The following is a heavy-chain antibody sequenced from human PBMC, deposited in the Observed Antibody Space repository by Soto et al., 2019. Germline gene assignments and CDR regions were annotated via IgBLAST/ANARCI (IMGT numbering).Heavy chain of an antibody. V-gene: IGHV4-31*03. J-gene: IGHJ3*02. D-gene: IGHD3-22*01. CDR1: GGSISSGGYY. Sequence: QVQLRESGPGLVKPSQTLSLTCTVSGGSISSGGYYWSWIRQHPGKGLEWIGYIYYSGSTYYNPSLKSRVTISVDTSKNQFSLKLSSVTAADTAVYYCATKYSSGYDAFDIWGQGTMVTVSS. CDR2: IYYSGST. CDR3: ATKYSSGYDAFDI.